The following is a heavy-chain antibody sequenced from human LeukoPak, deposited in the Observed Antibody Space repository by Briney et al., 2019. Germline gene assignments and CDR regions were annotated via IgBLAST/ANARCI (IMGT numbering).Heavy chain of an antibody. CDR1: GFTFSSYW. J-gene: IGHJ5*02. Sequence: GGSLRLSCAASGFTFSSYWMSWVRQAPGKGLEWVANIKQDGGEKYYVDSVKGRFTISRDNAKNSLYLQMNSLRAEDTAVYHCAREGSSYCSGGSCYQEINWFDPWGQGTLVTVSS. CDR3: AREGSSYCSGGSCYQEINWFDP. D-gene: IGHD2-15*01. V-gene: IGHV3-7*01. CDR2: IKQDGGEK.